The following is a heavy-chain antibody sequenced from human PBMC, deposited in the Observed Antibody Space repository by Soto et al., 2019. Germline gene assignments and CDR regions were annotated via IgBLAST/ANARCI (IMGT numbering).Heavy chain of an antibody. J-gene: IGHJ6*02. V-gene: IGHV1-2*02. CDR3: ARKEASGWYRGSHYGMDV. CDR1: GYTFTGYY. CDR2: INPNSGGT. Sequence: GASVKVSCKASGYTFTGYYMHWVRQAPGQGLEWMGWINPNSGGTNYAQKFQGRVTMTRDTSISTAYMELSRLRSDDTAVYYCARKEASGWYRGSHYGMDVWGQGTTVTAP. D-gene: IGHD6-19*01.